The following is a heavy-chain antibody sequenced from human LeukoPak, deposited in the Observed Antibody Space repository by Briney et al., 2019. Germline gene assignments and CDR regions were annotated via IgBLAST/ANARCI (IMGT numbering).Heavy chain of an antibody. D-gene: IGHD6-19*01. V-gene: IGHV3-23*01. CDR2: ISGSGGST. Sequence: GGSLRLSCAASGFTFSSYAMSWVRQAPGKGLEWVSAISGSGGSTYYADSVKGRFSISRDNSKNTLYLQMNSLRAEDTAVYYCAKAGAGAVAGIFDYWGREPWSPSPQ. CDR1: GFTFSSYA. J-gene: IGHJ4*02. CDR3: AKAGAGAVAGIFDY.